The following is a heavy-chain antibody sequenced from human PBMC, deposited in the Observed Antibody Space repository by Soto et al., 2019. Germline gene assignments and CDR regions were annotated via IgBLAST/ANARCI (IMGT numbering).Heavy chain of an antibody. J-gene: IGHJ5*02. CDR2: ISGSGGST. D-gene: IGHD6-13*01. CDR1: GFTFSSYA. Sequence: EVQLLESGGGLVQPGGSLRLSCAASGFTFSSYAMSWVRQAPGKGLEWVSAISGSGGSTYYADSVKGRFTISRDNSKNTLYLQMNSLRAEDTAVYYCAKDRHSSSWGYNWFDPWGQGTLVTVSS. V-gene: IGHV3-23*01. CDR3: AKDRHSSSWGYNWFDP.